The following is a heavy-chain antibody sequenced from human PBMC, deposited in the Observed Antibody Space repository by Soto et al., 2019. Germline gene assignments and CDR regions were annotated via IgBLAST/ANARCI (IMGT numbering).Heavy chain of an antibody. V-gene: IGHV3-23*01. Sequence: EVQLLESGGGLVQPGGSLRLSCAASGFTFNDYALSWVRQAPGKGLEWVSGISGNSGSTYYADSVKGRFIISRDNSKNTLYLEMGTLRVEDTAEYYCAKATVVLLAAGHCYDHWGQGTLVTVSS. CDR3: AKATVVLLAAGHCYDH. CDR2: ISGNSGST. D-gene: IGHD1-1*01. J-gene: IGHJ4*02. CDR1: GFTFNDYA.